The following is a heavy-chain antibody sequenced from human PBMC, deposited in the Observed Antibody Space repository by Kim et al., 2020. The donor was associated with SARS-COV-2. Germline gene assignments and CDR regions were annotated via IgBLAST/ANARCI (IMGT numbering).Heavy chain of an antibody. D-gene: IGHD1-1*01. CDR3: ARSTTTGTGLDYFDS. J-gene: IGHJ4*02. CDR2: IYSGDSDT. CDR1: GYRFTSYW. Sequence: GESLKISCKTSGYRFTSYWIAWVRQMPGKGLEWMGIIYSGDSDTKYNPSFEGQVTISVDKSSTTAFLQWNSLEASDTAIYYCARSTTTGTGLDYFDSWGQGTLITVSS. V-gene: IGHV5-51*01.